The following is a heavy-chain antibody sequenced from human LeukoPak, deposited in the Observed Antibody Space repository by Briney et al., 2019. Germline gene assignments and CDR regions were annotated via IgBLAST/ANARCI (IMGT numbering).Heavy chain of an antibody. CDR3: ARQTWLLDY. CDR2: IYYSGST. V-gene: IGHV4-59*08. CDR1: GASISTYY. J-gene: IGHJ4*02. Sequence: SETLSLTCTVSGASISTYYWTWIRQPPGGGLEWIGHIYYSGSTNYNPSLKSRVTISVDTSKNQFTLKLSSVTAADTAVYYCARQTWLLDYWGQGTLVTVSS. D-gene: IGHD5-12*01.